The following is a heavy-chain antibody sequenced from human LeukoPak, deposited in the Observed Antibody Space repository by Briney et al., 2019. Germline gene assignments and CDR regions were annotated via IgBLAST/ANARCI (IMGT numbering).Heavy chain of an antibody. CDR2: IKQDGSEK. J-gene: IGHJ6*03. CDR3: ARYGSSWYRTYYYYYYMDV. V-gene: IGHV3-7*01. Sequence: GGSLRLSCAASGFTFSSYWMSWVRQAPGRGLEWVANIKQDGSEKYYVDSVKGRFTISRDNAKNSLDLQMNSLSAEDTAVYYCARYGSSWYRTYYYYYYMDVRGKGTTVTVSS. D-gene: IGHD6-13*01. CDR1: GFTFSSYW.